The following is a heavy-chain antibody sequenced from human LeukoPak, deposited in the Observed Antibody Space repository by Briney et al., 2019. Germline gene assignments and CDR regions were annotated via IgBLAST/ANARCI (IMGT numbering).Heavy chain of an antibody. CDR3: ARMVRYYYYYGMDV. Sequence: ASVKVSCKASGYTFTSYDINWVRQATGQGLEWMGWMNPNRGNTGYAQKFQGRVTMTRNTSISTAYMELSSLRSEDTAVYYCARMVRYYYYYGMDVWGQGTTVTVSS. CDR2: MNPNRGNT. D-gene: IGHD4-23*01. CDR1: GYTFTSYD. J-gene: IGHJ6*02. V-gene: IGHV1-8*01.